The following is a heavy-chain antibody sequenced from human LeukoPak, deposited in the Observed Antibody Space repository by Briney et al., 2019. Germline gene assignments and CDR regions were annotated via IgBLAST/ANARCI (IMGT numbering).Heavy chain of an antibody. CDR3: SRLRGYTDGNPGY. D-gene: IGHD5-12*01. Sequence: SETLSLTCTVCGGSISSSSSYYWGWIRQPPGKGLEWIGSIYYTGDTYYNSSLKSRVTISVDTSKNQFSLKLSSVTAADTALYYCSRLRGYTDGNPGYWGQGSLVTVSS. J-gene: IGHJ4*02. V-gene: IGHV4-39*01. CDR1: GGSISSSSSYY. CDR2: IYYTGDT.